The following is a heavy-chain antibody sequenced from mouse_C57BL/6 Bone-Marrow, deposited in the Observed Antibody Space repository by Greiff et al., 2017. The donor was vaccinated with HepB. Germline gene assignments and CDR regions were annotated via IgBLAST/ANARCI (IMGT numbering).Heavy chain of an antibody. Sequence: VQLQQSGAELARPGASVKLSCKASGYTFTSYGISWVKQRTGKGLEWIGEIYHRSGNTYYNEKFKGKATLTADKSSSTAYMELRSLTSEDSAVYFCATVLWYPMDYWGQGTSVTVSS. CDR2: IYHRSGNT. J-gene: IGHJ4*01. V-gene: IGHV1-81*01. CDR1: GYTFTSYG. CDR3: ATVLWYPMDY. D-gene: IGHD1-1*02.